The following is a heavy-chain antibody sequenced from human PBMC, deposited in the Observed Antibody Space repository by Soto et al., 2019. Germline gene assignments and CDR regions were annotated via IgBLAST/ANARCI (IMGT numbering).Heavy chain of an antibody. CDR2: VQQDGSEK. CDR1: GFTFNSYW. CDR3: ARGGLHRSGYEYYYYYYGLDV. J-gene: IGHJ6*02. Sequence: DGQLVESGGGLVQPGESLRLSCAGSGFTFNSYWMSWVRQAPGKGLEWVAKVQQDGSEKYYVDSVKGRFTISRDNAKNSVYLQMNSLRVEDTAVYYCARGGLHRSGYEYYYYYYGLDVWGQGTTVIVAS. V-gene: IGHV3-7*03. D-gene: IGHD5-12*01.